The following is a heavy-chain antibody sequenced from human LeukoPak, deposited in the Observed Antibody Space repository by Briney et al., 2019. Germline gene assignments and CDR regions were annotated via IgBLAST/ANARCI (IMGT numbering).Heavy chain of an antibody. CDR1: GFTFISYA. CDR2: ISSNGGST. V-gene: IGHV3-64*01. Sequence: HPGGSLRLSCAASGFTFISYAMSWVRQAPGKGLEYVSAISSNGGSTYYANSVKGRFTISRDNSKNTLYLQMGSLRAEDMAVYYCARDEGSGHFDYWGQGTLVTVSS. J-gene: IGHJ4*02. CDR3: ARDEGSGHFDY.